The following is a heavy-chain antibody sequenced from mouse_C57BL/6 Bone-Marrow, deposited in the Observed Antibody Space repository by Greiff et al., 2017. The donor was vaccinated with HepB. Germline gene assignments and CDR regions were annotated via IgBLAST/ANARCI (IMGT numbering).Heavy chain of an antibody. V-gene: IGHV5-6*01. CDR1: GFTFSSYG. CDR2: ISSGGSYT. CDR3: ERQTGTDLDV. Sequence: EVHLVESGGDLVKPGGTLKLSCAASGFTFSSYGMSWVRQTPDKRLEWVATISSGGSYTYYPDSVKGRFTISRDNDKNTLYLQMSSRKSEDTAMYYCERQTGTDLDVWGTGTTVTVSS. D-gene: IGHD4-1*01. J-gene: IGHJ1*03.